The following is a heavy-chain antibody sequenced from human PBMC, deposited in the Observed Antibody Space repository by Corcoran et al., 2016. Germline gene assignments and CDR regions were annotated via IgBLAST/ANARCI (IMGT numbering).Heavy chain of an antibody. Sequence: ELQLVESRGGLVQTGGSVRLSCVASGFTFSRYWMDWVRQVPGKGLEWVANINQDGSEKSYVDSVKGRFTISRDNAQNSLYLQMNSLKDEDTAIYYCSKSLYSWGQETLVTVSS. CDR3: SKSLYS. J-gene: IGHJ4*02. V-gene: IGHV3-7*03. CDR1: GFTFSRYW. CDR2: INQDGSEK.